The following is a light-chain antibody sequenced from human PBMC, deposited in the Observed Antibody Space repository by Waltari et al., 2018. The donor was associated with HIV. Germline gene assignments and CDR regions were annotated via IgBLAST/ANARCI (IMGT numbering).Light chain of an antibody. CDR2: WAS. CDR1: QTGFHNTNKKNY. CDR3: QQYYDVPYT. J-gene: IGKJ2*01. V-gene: IGKV4-1*01. Sequence: DIVMTQSPDTLTVSLGERVTSTCRSTQTGFHNTNKKNYLAWYQQKPGQPPKRLLYWASARESGVPDRFRGSGSGTDFTLTISSLQPEDVAVYYCQQYYDVPYTFGQGTKLEIK.